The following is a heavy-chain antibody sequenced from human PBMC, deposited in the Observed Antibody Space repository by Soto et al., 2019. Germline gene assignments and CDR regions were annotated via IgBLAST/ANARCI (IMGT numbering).Heavy chain of an antibody. CDR1: GYTFTSYA. J-gene: IGHJ5*02. CDR2: INVGNRKT. Sequence: ASVKVSCKASGYTFTSYAMHWVRQAPGQRLEWMGWINVGNRKTKYSQKFQGRVTITRDTSATTIYMELSSLRSEDTAVYFCARDFETHHYGPARGWFDPWGQGTLVTAPQ. V-gene: IGHV1-3*01. D-gene: IGHD3-10*01. CDR3: ARDFETHHYGPARGWFDP.